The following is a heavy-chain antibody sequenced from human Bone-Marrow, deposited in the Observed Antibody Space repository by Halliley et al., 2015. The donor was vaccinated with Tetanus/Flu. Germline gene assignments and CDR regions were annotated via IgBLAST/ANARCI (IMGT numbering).Heavy chain of an antibody. CDR3: ARFNDYDPPH. CDR1: GDSIGSSNW. V-gene: IGHV4-4*02. CDR2: IYHSGTT. J-gene: IGHJ4*02. D-gene: IGHD3-22*01. Sequence: TLSLTCAVSGDSIGSSNWWSWVRQSPGKGLEWVGEIYHSGTTNYNPSLKSRVTMSVDTSNNQFSLTLRSVTAADTAMYYCARFNDYDPPHWGQGVLVTVSS.